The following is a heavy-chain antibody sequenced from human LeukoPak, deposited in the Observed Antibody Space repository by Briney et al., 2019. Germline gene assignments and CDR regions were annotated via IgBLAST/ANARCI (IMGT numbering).Heavy chain of an antibody. D-gene: IGHD3-10*01. Sequence: SVKVSCKASGGTFSSYAISWVRQAPGQRLEWVGRIIPILGIANYAQKFQGRVTITADKSTSTAYMELSSLRSEDTAVYYCAGRGTEGSGSYYVDYWGQGTLVTVSS. V-gene: IGHV1-69*04. CDR1: GGTFSSYA. CDR3: AGRGTEGSGSYYVDY. J-gene: IGHJ4*02. CDR2: IIPILGIA.